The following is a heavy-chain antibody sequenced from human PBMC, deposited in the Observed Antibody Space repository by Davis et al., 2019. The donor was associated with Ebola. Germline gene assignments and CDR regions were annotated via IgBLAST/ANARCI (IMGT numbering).Heavy chain of an antibody. CDR3: ATTDYGGNSRLGFDY. J-gene: IGHJ4*02. CDR2: INPNSGGT. D-gene: IGHD4-23*01. V-gene: IGHV1-2*02. Sequence: ASVKVSCKASVYTFTGYYIHWVRQAPGQGLEWMGWINPNSGGTNYAQKFQGRVTMTRDTSISTAYMELSRLRSDDTAVYYCATTDYGGNSRLGFDYWGQGTLVTVSS. CDR1: VYTFTGYY.